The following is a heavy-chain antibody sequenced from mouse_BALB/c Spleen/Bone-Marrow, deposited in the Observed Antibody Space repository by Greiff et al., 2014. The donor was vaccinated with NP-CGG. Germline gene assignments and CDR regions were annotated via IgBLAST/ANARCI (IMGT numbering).Heavy chain of an antibody. J-gene: IGHJ2*01. V-gene: IGHV1-14*01. CDR2: IHPYNDGT. Sequence: VQLQQSVPEPVTPGASVKMSCKASGYTFTSYVMHWVKQKPGQGLEWIGYIHPYNDGTKYNERFRGKATLTSDKSSSTAYMELSSLTSEDSAVYYCARTILGYYFDYWGQGTTLTVSS. CDR3: ARTILGYYFDY. CDR1: GYTFTSYV. D-gene: IGHD2-10*02.